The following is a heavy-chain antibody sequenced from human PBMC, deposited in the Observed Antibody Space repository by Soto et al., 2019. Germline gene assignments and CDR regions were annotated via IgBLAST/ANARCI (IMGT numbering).Heavy chain of an antibody. Sequence: PGGSLRLSCLASGFIFRSYAMHWVRRAPGKGLEWVAVITYDGANGYYADSVRGRFAISRDNSKSTLFLQMNSLRPEDTAVYYCARAFSGSYPNFDYWGQGTLVTVSS. J-gene: IGHJ4*02. CDR3: ARAFSGSYPNFDY. CDR1: GFIFRSYA. D-gene: IGHD1-26*01. CDR2: ITYDGANG. V-gene: IGHV3-30*09.